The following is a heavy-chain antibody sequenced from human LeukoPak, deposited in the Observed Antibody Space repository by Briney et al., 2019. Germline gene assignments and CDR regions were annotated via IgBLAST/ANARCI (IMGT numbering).Heavy chain of an antibody. CDR1: GFTFDHYG. CDR2: INWKGAST. D-gene: IGHD5-12*01. CDR3: ARNYGGYDGTDF. Sequence: GGSLRLSCSASGFTFDHYGMSWVRQAPGKGLEWVSGINWKGASTGYADSVKGRFTISRDSAKNSLYLHMNSLRGEDTALYYCARNYGGYDGTDFWGQGTLVTVSS. V-gene: IGHV3-20*04. J-gene: IGHJ4*02.